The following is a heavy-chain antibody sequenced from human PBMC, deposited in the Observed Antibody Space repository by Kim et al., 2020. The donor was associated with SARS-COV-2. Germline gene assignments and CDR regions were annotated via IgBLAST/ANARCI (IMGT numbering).Heavy chain of an antibody. CDR1: GGSISSYY. J-gene: IGHJ3*02. D-gene: IGHD3-3*01. CDR2: IYYRGST. Sequence: SETLSLTCTVSGGSISSYYWSWIRQPPGKGLEWIGYIYYRGSTNYNPSLKSRVTISVDTSKNQFSLKLSSVTAADTAVYYCARGNYDFWSGYYTGAFDIWGQGTMVTVSS. V-gene: IGHV4-59*01. CDR3: ARGNYDFWSGYYTGAFDI.